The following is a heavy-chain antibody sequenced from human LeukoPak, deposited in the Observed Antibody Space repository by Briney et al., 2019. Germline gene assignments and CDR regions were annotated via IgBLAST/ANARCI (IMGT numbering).Heavy chain of an antibody. V-gene: IGHV3-23*01. CDR2: ISGSGGST. CDR1: GLTFSSYV. D-gene: IGHD3-22*01. J-gene: IGHJ4*02. Sequence: GGSLRLSCAASGLTFSSYVMSWVRQAPGKGLEWVSAISGSGGSTYYADSVKGRFTISRDNSKNTLYLQMNSLRVEDTAVYYCAKVPRFVTMIAYYFDYWGQGTLVTASP. CDR3: AKVPRFVTMIAYYFDY.